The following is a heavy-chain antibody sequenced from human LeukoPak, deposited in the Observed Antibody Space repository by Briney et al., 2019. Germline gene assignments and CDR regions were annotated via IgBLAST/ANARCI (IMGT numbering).Heavy chain of an antibody. J-gene: IGHJ4*02. CDR1: GFTFSTYA. V-gene: IGHV3-30*04. CDR3: ARGITSGWFFDS. Sequence: GGSLRLSCAASGFTFSTYAMHWVRQAPGKGLEWVAVTSYDENNKYYADSVKGRFTISRDNSKNTLYLQMNSLRAEDTAMYYCARGITSGWFFDSWGQGTLVTVSS. CDR2: TSYDENNK. D-gene: IGHD6-19*01.